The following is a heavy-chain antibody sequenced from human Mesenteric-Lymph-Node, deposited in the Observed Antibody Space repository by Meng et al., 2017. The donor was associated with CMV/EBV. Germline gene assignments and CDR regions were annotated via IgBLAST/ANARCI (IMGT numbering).Heavy chain of an antibody. V-gene: IGHV3-21*01. Sequence: GESLKISCAASGFTFSSYSMNWVRQAPGKGLEWVSSISSSSSYIYYADSVKGRFTISRDNAKNSLYLQMNSLRAEDTAVYYCAREMLRYYDFWSGPENYYYGVDVWGQGTTVTVSS. J-gene: IGHJ6*02. CDR1: GFTFSSYS. CDR3: AREMLRYYDFWSGPENYYYGVDV. D-gene: IGHD3-3*01. CDR2: ISSSSSYI.